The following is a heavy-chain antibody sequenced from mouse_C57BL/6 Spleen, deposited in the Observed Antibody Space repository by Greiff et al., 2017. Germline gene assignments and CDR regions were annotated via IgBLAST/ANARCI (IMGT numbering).Heavy chain of an antibody. D-gene: IGHD2-4*01. J-gene: IGHJ3*01. CDR3: AGIYYDYAWFAY. Sequence: VQLQQSGPELVKPGASVKISCKASGYAFSSSWMNWVKQRPGKGLEWLGRVYPGDGDTNYNGKFKGKATLTADKSSSTAYMQLSSLTSEDSAVYFCAGIYYDYAWFAYWGQGTLVTVSA. CDR1: GYAFSSSW. V-gene: IGHV1-82*01. CDR2: VYPGDGDT.